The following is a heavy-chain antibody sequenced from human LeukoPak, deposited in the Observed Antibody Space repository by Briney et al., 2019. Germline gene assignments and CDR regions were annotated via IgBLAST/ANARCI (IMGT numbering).Heavy chain of an antibody. J-gene: IGHJ4*02. D-gene: IGHD6-13*01. Sequence: ASVKVSCKASGYTSTSYDINWVRQATGQGLAWMGWMNPNSGNTGYAQKFQGRVTMTRNTSISTAYMELSSLRSEDTAVYYCARGCSLRQQLVTPYWGQGTLVTVSS. CDR1: GYTSTSYD. CDR3: ARGCSLRQQLVTPY. CDR2: MNPNSGNT. V-gene: IGHV1-8*01.